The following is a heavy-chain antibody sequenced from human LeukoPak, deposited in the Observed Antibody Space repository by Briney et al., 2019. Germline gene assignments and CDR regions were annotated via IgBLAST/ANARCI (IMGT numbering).Heavy chain of an antibody. Sequence: PGGSLRLSCSASGFAFSSDAMHWVRQAPGRGLEWLAVISYDGSNADHAESVRGRFTISRDNSKNTLFLQMHSLRPEDTAVYYCARDLVYSSGWFAGELDHWGLGTLVIVSS. V-gene: IGHV3-30*04. CDR2: ISYDGSNA. J-gene: IGHJ4*02. CDR3: ARDLVYSSGWFAGELDH. CDR1: GFAFSSDA. D-gene: IGHD6-19*01.